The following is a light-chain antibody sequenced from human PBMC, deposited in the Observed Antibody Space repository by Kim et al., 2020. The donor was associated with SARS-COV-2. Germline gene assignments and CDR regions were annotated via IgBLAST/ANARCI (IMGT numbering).Light chain of an antibody. CDR1: QGISGY. CDR2: AAS. CDR3: QQLNSYPPT. J-gene: IGKJ2*01. V-gene: IGKV1-9*01. Sequence: SASVGDRVTITCRTSQGISGYLAWFQQQPGKAPELLNYAASTLQGGVPSRFSGSGSGTEFTLTIGSLQPEDFATYYCQQLNSYPPTFGQGTKLEI.